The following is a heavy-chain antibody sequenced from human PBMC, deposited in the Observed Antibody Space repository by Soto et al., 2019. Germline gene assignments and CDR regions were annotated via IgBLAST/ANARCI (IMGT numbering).Heavy chain of an antibody. D-gene: IGHD4-4*01. Sequence: PGGSLRLSCAASGFTFSSYAMSWVRQAPGKGLEWVSAISGSGGSTYYADSVKGRFTISRDNSKNTLYLQMNSLRAEDTAVYYCAKDRYLTTVTTNFDYWGQGTLVTVSS. CDR3: AKDRYLTTVTTNFDY. V-gene: IGHV3-23*01. CDR2: ISGSGGST. CDR1: GFTFSSYA. J-gene: IGHJ4*02.